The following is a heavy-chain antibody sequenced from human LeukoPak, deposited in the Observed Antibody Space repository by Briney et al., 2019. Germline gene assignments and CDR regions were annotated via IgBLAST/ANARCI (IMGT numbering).Heavy chain of an antibody. D-gene: IGHD6-19*01. Sequence: PSETLSLTCAVYGGSFSGYYWSWIRQPPGKGLEWIGEINHSGSTNYNPSLKSRVTISVDTSKNQFSLKLSSVTAADTAVYYCAREAPSSVAGIDYWGQGTLVTVSS. CDR2: INHSGST. J-gene: IGHJ4*02. CDR1: GGSFSGYY. CDR3: AREAPSSVAGIDY. V-gene: IGHV4-34*01.